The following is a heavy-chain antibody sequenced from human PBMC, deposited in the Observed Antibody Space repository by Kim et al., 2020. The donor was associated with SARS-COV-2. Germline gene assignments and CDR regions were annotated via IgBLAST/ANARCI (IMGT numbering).Heavy chain of an antibody. V-gene: IGHV5-51*01. J-gene: IGHJ3*02. CDR3: ARQAQSWDGDYVDDAFDI. Sequence: GESLKISCKGSGYSFTSYWIGWVRQMPGKGLEWMGIIYPGDSDTRYSPSFQGQVSISADKSISTAYLQWSSLKASDTAMFYCARQAQSWDGDYVDDAFDIWGQGTMVTVSS. D-gene: IGHD4-17*01. CDR1: GYSFTSYW. CDR2: IYPGDSDT.